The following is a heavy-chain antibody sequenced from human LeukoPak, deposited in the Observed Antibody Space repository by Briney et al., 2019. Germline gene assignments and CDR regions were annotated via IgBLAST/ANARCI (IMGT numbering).Heavy chain of an antibody. CDR2: KHRGGST. V-gene: IGHV4-38-2*01. CDR1: GYSISSGYY. D-gene: IGHD1-1*01. J-gene: IGHJ3*02. Sequence: PSETLSLTCAVSGYSISSGYYWGWIRQPPGKGLEWIGSKHRGGSTYYNPSLESRVTIPIDTSMNQFSLRLSSVTAADTTDTAVYYCARSWNFGRAVEAFDIWGQGIMVTVSS. CDR3: ARSWNFGRAVEAFDI.